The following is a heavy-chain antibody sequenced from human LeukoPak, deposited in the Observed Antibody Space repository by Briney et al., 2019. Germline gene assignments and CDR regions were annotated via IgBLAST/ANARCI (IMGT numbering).Heavy chain of an antibody. J-gene: IGHJ5*02. V-gene: IGHV1-69*13. CDR2: IIPIFGTA. CDR3: ARSQGIYCSSTHCWFGP. Sequence: SVKVSCKASGGTFSSYAISWVRQAPGQGLEWMGGIIPIFGTANYAQKFQGRVTITADESTSTAYMELSSLRSEDTAVYYCARSQGIYCSSTHCWFGPWGQGTLVTVSS. D-gene: IGHD2-2*01. CDR1: GGTFSSYA.